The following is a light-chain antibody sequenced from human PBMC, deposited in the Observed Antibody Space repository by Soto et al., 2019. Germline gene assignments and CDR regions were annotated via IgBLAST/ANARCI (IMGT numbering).Light chain of an antibody. CDR2: EVS. CDR3: SSYTSSTTWV. J-gene: IGLJ3*02. V-gene: IGLV2-14*01. Sequence: QSVLTQPASVSGSPGQSITISCTGTSSDVGAYNYVSWYQQHPGKAPKLMIYEVSYRPSGVSDRFSGSRSGNTASLTISGLQAEDESDYYCSSYTSSTTWVFGGGTKFTVL. CDR1: SSDVGAYNY.